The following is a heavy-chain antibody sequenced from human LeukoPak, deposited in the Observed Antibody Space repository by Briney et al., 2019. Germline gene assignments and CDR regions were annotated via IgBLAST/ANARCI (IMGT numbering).Heavy chain of an antibody. CDR1: GGSISSSSYY. J-gene: IGHJ5*02. V-gene: IGHV4-39*01. Sequence: SETLSLTCTVSGGSISSSSYYWGWIRQPPGKGLEWIGSIYYSGSTYYNPPLKSRVTISVDTSKNQFSLKLSSVTAADTAVYYCARQAAAMYNWFDPWGQGTLVTVSS. D-gene: IGHD6-13*01. CDR3: ARQAAAMYNWFDP. CDR2: IYYSGST.